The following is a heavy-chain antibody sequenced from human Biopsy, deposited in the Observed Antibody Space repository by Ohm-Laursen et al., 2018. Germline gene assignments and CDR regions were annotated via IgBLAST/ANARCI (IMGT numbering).Heavy chain of an antibody. V-gene: IGHV1-69*06. J-gene: IGHJ1*01. D-gene: IGHD3-9*01. CDR2: NIPILGTG. Sequence: SVKVSCKAPEGTFSNYGVNWVRQAPGQGLEWLGGNIPILGTGNYAQKFQDRVTVAADTSTSTATMELRSLRSDDTAVHYCATKLTGYFHHWGQGTLVTVSS. CDR3: ATKLTGYFHH. CDR1: EGTFSNYG.